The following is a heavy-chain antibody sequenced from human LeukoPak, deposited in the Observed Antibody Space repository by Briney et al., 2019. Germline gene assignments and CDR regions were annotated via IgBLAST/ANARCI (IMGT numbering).Heavy chain of an antibody. Sequence: GGSLRLSCAASGFTFSDYWMTWVRQAPGRGLDCMANIKEDGSETYYVDSVEGRFTISRDNAKNSLYLQMNSLRAEDTAVYYCARATIFGVVSALGPLDSWGQGTLVTVSS. CDR3: ARATIFGVVSALGPLDS. V-gene: IGHV3-7*01. CDR2: IKEDGSET. CDR1: GFTFSDYW. D-gene: IGHD3-3*01. J-gene: IGHJ4*02.